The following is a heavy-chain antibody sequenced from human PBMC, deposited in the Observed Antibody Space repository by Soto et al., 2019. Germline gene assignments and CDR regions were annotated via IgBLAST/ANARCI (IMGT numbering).Heavy chain of an antibody. CDR3: ARSTIVARSSLLIGY. CDR1: GDSITSNNW. Sequence: QVQLQESGPGLVKPSGTLSLTCAVSGDSITSNNWWSWVRQPPGKGLEWIGEIYHSGRTIYNLSLESPVTISVAKSKTPFSLNLISVTAADTAVYFSARSTIVARSSLLIGYWGQGILVTVSS. D-gene: IGHD2-15*01. J-gene: IGHJ4*02. CDR2: IYHSGRT. V-gene: IGHV4-4*02.